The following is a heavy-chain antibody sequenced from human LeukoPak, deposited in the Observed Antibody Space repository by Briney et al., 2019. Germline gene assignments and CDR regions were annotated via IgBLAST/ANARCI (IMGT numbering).Heavy chain of an antibody. J-gene: IGHJ4*02. Sequence: PGGSLRLSCEASGFTFSSYSMNWVRQAPGKGLEWVSYISSGSSTIYYADSVKGRFTISRDNAKNSLYLQMNSLRAEDTAVYYCARTPPIRGEYYFDYWGQGTLVTVSS. CDR2: ISSGSSTI. V-gene: IGHV3-48*01. CDR1: GFTFSSYS. D-gene: IGHD3-10*01. CDR3: ARTPPIRGEYYFDY.